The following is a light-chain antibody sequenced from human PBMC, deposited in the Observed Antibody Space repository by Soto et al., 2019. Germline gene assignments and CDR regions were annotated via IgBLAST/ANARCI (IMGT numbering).Light chain of an antibody. Sequence: QSVLTQPPSASGSPGQSVTISCTGTSSDVGAYGYVSWYQQYPGKAPRVIIYEVNKRPSGVPDRFSGSKSGSTASLTVSGLQAEDEADYYCSSHGGSNNAFVFGTGTKSPS. CDR1: SSDVGAYGY. CDR2: EVN. CDR3: SSHGGSNNAFV. J-gene: IGLJ1*01. V-gene: IGLV2-8*01.